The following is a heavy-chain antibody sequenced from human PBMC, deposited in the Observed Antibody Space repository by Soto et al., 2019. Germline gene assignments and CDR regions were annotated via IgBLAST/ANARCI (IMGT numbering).Heavy chain of an antibody. D-gene: IGHD6-13*01. V-gene: IGHV4-59*01. CDR2: IYYSGST. CDR1: GGSISSYY. J-gene: IGHJ6*02. Sequence: SETLSLTCTVSGGSISSYYWSWIRQPPGKGLEWIGYIYYSGSTNYNPSLKSRVTISVDTSKNQFSLKLSSVTAADTAVYYCGRKGVPSSWYNYYGMDVWGQGTRVTFP. CDR3: GRKGVPSSWYNYYGMDV.